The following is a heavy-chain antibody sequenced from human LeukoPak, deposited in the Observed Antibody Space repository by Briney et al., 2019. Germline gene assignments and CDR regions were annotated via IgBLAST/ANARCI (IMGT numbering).Heavy chain of an antibody. J-gene: IGHJ6*02. CDR1: GGTFSSYA. Sequence: GASVKVSCKVSGGTFSSYAISWVRQAPGQGLEWMGGIIALFGTANYAQKFQGRLTITADESTSTVYMELSSLRSEDTAVYYCARIRDGYNSYFFYGMDVWGQGTTVTVSS. CDR3: ARIRDGYNSYFFYGMDV. D-gene: IGHD5-24*01. CDR2: IIALFGTA. V-gene: IGHV1-69*13.